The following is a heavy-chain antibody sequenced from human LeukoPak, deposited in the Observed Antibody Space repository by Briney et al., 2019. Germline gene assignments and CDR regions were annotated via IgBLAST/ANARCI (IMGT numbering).Heavy chain of an antibody. Sequence: TGGSLRLSCSASGFTFSTYWMSWVRQAPGKGLEWVSSISSSSSYIYYADSVKGRFTISRDNAKNSLYLQMNSLRAEDTAVYYCVSFYETYWGRGTLVTVSS. J-gene: IGHJ4*02. D-gene: IGHD2/OR15-2a*01. V-gene: IGHV3-21*01. CDR1: GFTFSTYW. CDR3: VSFYETY. CDR2: ISSSSSYI.